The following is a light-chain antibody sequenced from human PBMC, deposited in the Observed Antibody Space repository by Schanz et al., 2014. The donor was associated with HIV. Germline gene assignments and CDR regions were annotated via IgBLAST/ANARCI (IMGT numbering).Light chain of an antibody. CDR2: EIS. J-gene: IGLJ2*01. CDR1: SSDVGGYNY. V-gene: IGLV2-14*01. CDR3: SSHAGSDNFGI. Sequence: QSALTQPASVSGSPGQSITISCTGTSSDVGGYNYVSWYQHHPGKAPKLMIYEISKWPSGVSNRFSGSKSGNTASLTISGLQAEDEADYYCSSHAGSDNFGIFGGGTKLTVL.